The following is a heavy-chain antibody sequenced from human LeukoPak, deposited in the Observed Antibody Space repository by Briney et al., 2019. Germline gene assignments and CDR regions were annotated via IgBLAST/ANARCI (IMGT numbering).Heavy chain of an antibody. CDR3: ARLLAGCPGGRCRAHFDW. CDR1: GDSINSNY. V-gene: IGHV4-59*01. J-gene: IGHJ4*02. D-gene: IGHD2-15*01. Sequence: SETLSLTCSVSGDSINSNYWSWMRQPPGKGLEWIGYIYYGGSTNYNPSLKSRVSISVDTSKNQFSLNLSSVTAPATAVYHCARLLAGCPGGRCRAHFDWGAQGTLVTVSS. CDR2: IYYGGST.